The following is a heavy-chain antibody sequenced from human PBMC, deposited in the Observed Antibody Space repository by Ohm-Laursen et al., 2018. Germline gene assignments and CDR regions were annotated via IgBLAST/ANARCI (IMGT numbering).Heavy chain of an antibody. J-gene: IGHJ3*01. CDR2: ISNDGTIK. D-gene: IGHD3-10*01. CDR1: GFSLNNYA. V-gene: IGHV3-30*03. CDR3: ARDRYQLGSGRDAFDV. Sequence: SLRLSCAASGFSLNNYAMHWVRQAPGKGLEWLAVISNDGTIKRYIDSVKGRFSISRDTSNNTQDLQMNSLRVEDTGIYYCARDRYQLGSGRDAFDVWGQGTMVTVSS.